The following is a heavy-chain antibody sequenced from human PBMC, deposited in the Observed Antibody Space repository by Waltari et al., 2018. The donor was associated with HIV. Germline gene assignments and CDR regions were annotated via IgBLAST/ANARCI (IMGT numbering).Heavy chain of an antibody. CDR1: GYTFTGYY. CDR3: ARGEGNYYYYYGMDV. Sequence: QVQLVQSGAEVKKPGASVKVPCKASGYTFTGYYMHWVRQAPGQGLEWMGRINPNSGGTNYAQKFQGRVTMTRDTSISTAYMELSRLRSDDTAVYYCARGEGNYYYYYGMDVWGQGTTVTVSS. V-gene: IGHV1-2*06. CDR2: INPNSGGT. J-gene: IGHJ6*02. D-gene: IGHD3-10*01.